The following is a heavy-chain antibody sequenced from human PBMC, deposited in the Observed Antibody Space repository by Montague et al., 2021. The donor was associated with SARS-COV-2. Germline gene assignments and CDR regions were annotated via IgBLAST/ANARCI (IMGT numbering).Heavy chain of an antibody. J-gene: IGHJ5*02. D-gene: IGHD6-13*01. CDR3: ARKEMKYSSIWSTGGNWFDP. CDR1: GCSISSSSYY. V-gene: IGHV4-39*01. CDR2: IYYSGST. Sequence: SETLSLTCTASGCSISSSSYYWGWIRQPPGKGAEWIGSIYYSGSTYYNPSLKSRVTISVDTSKNQFSLKLRSVTAADTAVYYCARKEMKYSSIWSTGGNWFDPWGQGTLVTVSS.